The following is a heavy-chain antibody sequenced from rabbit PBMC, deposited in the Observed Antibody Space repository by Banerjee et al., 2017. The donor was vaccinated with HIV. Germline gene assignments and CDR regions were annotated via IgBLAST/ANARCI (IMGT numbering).Heavy chain of an antibody. Sequence: QSLEESGGDLVKPGASLTLTCTASGLSFSWTYYMSWVRQAPGKGLEWIGIIYAGKGSTYYASWVNGRFTISSHNAQNTLYLQLNSLTAADTATYFCVRSFDDYGDPSYYFNLWGPGTLVTV. V-gene: IGHV1S40*01. J-gene: IGHJ4*01. CDR2: IYAGKGST. D-gene: IGHD2-1*01. CDR3: VRSFDDYGDPSYYFNL. CDR1: GLSFSWTYY.